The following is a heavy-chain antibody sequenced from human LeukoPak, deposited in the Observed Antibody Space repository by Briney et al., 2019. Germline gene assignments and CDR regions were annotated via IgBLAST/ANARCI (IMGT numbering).Heavy chain of an antibody. D-gene: IGHD1-26*01. CDR1: GFTFSSYA. Sequence: GGSLRLSCAASGFTFSSYALHWVRQAPGKGLEWVAVISHDGSNAYYADSVKGRFTISRDNSKNTLDLQMNSLRAEDTAVYYCAKDLSGSYSTDYWGQGTLVTVSS. J-gene: IGHJ4*02. CDR3: AKDLSGSYSTDY. V-gene: IGHV3-30-3*02. CDR2: ISHDGSNA.